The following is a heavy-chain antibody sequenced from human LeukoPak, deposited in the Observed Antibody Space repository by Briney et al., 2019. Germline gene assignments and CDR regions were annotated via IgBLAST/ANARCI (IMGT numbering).Heavy chain of an antibody. V-gene: IGHV4-39*07. CDR2: IYYSGST. CDR1: GGSISSSSYY. J-gene: IGHJ3*02. CDR3: XXXXXXXXXXYYGSGIMNGFDI. Sequence: SETLSLTCTVSGGSISSSSYYWGWIRQPPGKGLEWIGSIYYSGSTYYNPSLKSRVTISVDTSKNQFSLKLSSVTAAYTAVYYXXXXXXXXXXXYYGSGIMNGFDIWGQGTMVTVSS. D-gene: IGHD3-10*01.